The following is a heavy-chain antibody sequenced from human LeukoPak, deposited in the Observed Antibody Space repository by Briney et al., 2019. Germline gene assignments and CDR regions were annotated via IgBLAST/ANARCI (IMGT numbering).Heavy chain of an antibody. J-gene: IGHJ4*02. V-gene: IGHV3-30*18. CDR2: ISYDGSNK. Sequence: GGSLRLSCAASGFTFSSYGMHWVRQAPGKGLEWVAVISYDGSNKYYADSVKGRFTISRDNSKNTLYLQMNSLRAEDTAVYYCAKDRGIAVAGRGYFDYWGQGTLVTVSS. CDR3: AKDRGIAVAGRGYFDY. D-gene: IGHD6-19*01. CDR1: GFTFSSYG.